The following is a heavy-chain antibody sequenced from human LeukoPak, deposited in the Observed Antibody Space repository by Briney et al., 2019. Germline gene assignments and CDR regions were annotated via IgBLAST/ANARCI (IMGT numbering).Heavy chain of an antibody. J-gene: IGHJ4*02. Sequence: PGGSLRLSCAASGFTFSSYSMNWVRQAPGKGLEWVSYISSSSSTIYYADSVKGRFTISRDNAKDSLYLQMNSLRAEDTAVYYCARDWIHLSFDYWGQGTLVTVSS. CDR2: ISSSSSTI. D-gene: IGHD5-18*01. CDR3: ARDWIHLSFDY. CDR1: GFTFSSYS. V-gene: IGHV3-48*01.